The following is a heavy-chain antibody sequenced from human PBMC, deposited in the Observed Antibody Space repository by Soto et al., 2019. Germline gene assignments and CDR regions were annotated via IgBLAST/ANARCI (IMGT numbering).Heavy chain of an antibody. CDR2: IYEGGNT. V-gene: IGHV4-30-2*01. CDR1: GGSIISGSYS. J-gene: IGHJ3*02. CDR3: VRRSPEDAFDI. Sequence: QLQLQESGSGLVKPSQTLSLTCAGSGGSIISGSYSWGSNRQPPGKGLQWIGHIYEGGNTYYTPSLESRVAISTDESKNQFSLRLSSVTAADTAVYYCVRRSPEDAFDIWGQGTMVTVSP.